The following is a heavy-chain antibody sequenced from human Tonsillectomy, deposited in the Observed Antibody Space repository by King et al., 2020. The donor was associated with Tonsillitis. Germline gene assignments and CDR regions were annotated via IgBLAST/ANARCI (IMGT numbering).Heavy chain of an antibody. Sequence: VQLVESGGGVVQPGRSLRLSCAASGFTFSSYGMHWVRQAPGKGLEWVAVIWYDGSNKYYADSVKGRFTVSRDNSKNTLYLQMNSLRAEETAVYYCAREWDAFDIWGQGTMVTVSS. CDR2: IWYDGSNK. CDR3: AREWDAFDI. CDR1: GFTFSSYG. J-gene: IGHJ3*02. V-gene: IGHV3-33*08.